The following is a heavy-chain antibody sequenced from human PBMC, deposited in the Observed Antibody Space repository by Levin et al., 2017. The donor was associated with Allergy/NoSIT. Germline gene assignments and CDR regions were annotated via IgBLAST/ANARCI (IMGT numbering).Heavy chain of an antibody. CDR1: ADSVSSVSYY. D-gene: IGHD3-10*01. Sequence: RTSETLSLTCSVSADSVSSVSYYWTWIRQPPGKGLEWIGYIYYSGSTNYNPSLKSRVTISIDTSKKQFSLKLTSVTAADTAIYYCARARVTVVRGDYYGMDVWGQGTTVTVSS. CDR3: ARARVTVVRGDYYGMDV. J-gene: IGHJ6*02. V-gene: IGHV4-61*01. CDR2: IYYSGST.